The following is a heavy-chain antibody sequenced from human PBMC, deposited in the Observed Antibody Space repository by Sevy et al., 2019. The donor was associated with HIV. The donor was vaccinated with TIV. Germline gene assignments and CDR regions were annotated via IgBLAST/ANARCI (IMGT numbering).Heavy chain of an antibody. CDR3: VRGRAQWLGFDP. CDR1: GYRFNTYD. Sequence: ASVKVSCKASGYRFNTYDINWVRQAPGQGLEWMGWMNPNSGNTGYSQKFWGRLTMTADTSITTAFMELSSLTSEDTAIYFCVRGRAQWLGFDPWGQGTLVTVSS. CDR2: MNPNSGNT. D-gene: IGHD6-19*01. J-gene: IGHJ5*02. V-gene: IGHV1-8*02.